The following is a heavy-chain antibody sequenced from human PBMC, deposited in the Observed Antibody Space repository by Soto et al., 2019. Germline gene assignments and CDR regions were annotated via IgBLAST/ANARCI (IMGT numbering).Heavy chain of an antibody. J-gene: IGHJ6*02. D-gene: IGHD6-13*01. CDR2: ISYDGSNK. V-gene: IGHV3-30*18. CDR3: AKGADSSSWHYGMDV. CDR1: GFTFSSYG. Sequence: GGSLRLSCAASGFTFSSYGMHWVRQAPGKGLEWVAVISYDGSNKYYADSVKGRFTISRDNSKNTLYLQMNSLRAEDTAVYCCAKGADSSSWHYGMDVWGQGTTVTVSS.